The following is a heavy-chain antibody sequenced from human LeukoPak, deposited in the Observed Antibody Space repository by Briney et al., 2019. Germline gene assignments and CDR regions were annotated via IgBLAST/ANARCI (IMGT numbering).Heavy chain of an antibody. D-gene: IGHD3-3*01. V-gene: IGHV4-34*01. Sequence: WETLSLTCAVYGGSFSGYYWSWIRQPPGKGLEWIGEINHSGSTNYNPSLKSRVTISVDTSKNQFSLKLSSVTAAQTAVYFCARELNYKHWSPFLYMDVWGKGRTVTVSS. J-gene: IGHJ6*03. CDR2: INHSGST. CDR1: GGSFSGYY. CDR3: ARELNYKHWSPFLYMDV.